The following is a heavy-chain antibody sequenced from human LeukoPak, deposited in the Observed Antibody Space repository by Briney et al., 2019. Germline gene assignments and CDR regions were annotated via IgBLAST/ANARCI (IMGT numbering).Heavy chain of an antibody. J-gene: IGHJ4*02. Sequence: PSETLSLTCAVYGGSFSGYYWSWIRQPPGKGLEWIGEINHSGSTNYNPSLKSRVTISVDTSKNQFSLKLSSVTAADTAVYYCARRRNTYYYDSSGYLTQFDYWGQGTPVTVSS. V-gene: IGHV4-34*01. D-gene: IGHD3-22*01. CDR2: INHSGST. CDR1: GGSFSGYY. CDR3: ARRRNTYYYDSSGYLTQFDY.